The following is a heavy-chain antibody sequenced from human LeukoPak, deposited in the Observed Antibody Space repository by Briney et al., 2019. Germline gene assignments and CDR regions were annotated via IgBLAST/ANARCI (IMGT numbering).Heavy chain of an antibody. CDR1: GFTFSSYS. CDR2: ISSSSSTI. D-gene: IGHD2-2*01. Sequence: TGGSLRLSCAASGFTFSSYSMNWVRQAPGKGLEWVSYISSSSSTIYYADSVKGRFTISRDNAKNSLYLQMNSLRAEDTAVYYCARVGVVVPAATHAFDIWGQGTMVTVSS. CDR3: ARVGVVVPAATHAFDI. J-gene: IGHJ3*02. V-gene: IGHV3-48*01.